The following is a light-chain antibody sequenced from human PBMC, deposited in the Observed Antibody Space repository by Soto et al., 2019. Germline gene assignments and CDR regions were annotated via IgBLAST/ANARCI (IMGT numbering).Light chain of an antibody. Sequence: QAVVTQPPSASASLGASVTLTCTLSSGYSNYKVDWYQQRPGKGPRFVMRVGTGGIVGSKGDGIPDRFSVLGSGLNRYLTIKNIQEEDESDSHCGADHGSGSTFVYVFGTGTKVTVL. J-gene: IGLJ1*01. CDR1: SGYSNYK. CDR3: GADHGSGSTFVYV. CDR2: VGTGGIVG. V-gene: IGLV9-49*01.